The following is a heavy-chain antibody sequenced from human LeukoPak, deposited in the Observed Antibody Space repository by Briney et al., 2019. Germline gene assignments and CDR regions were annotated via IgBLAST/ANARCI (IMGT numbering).Heavy chain of an antibody. Sequence: ASVKVSCTASGYTFTGYYMHWVRQAPGQGLEWMGWINPNSGGTNYAQTLQGRVTMTRDTSISTAYMELSRLRSDDTAVYYCARDQYKTSLSGFRFDPWGQGTLVTVSS. CDR1: GYTFTGYY. CDR2: INPNSGGT. D-gene: IGHD3-16*01. V-gene: IGHV1-2*02. J-gene: IGHJ5*02. CDR3: ARDQYKTSLSGFRFDP.